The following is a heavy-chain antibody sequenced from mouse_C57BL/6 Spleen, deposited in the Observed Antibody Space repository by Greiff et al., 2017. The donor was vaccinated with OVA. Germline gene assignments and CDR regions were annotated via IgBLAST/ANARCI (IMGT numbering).Heavy chain of an antibody. Sequence: EVKLVESGAELVKPGASVKLSCTASGFNIKDYYMHWVKQRTEQGLEWIGRIDPEDGETKYAPKFQGKATITADTSSNTAYLQLSSLTSEDTAVYYCAGDEVVAPFDVWGTGTTVTVSS. CDR1: GFNIKDYY. J-gene: IGHJ1*03. CDR2: IDPEDGET. V-gene: IGHV14-2*01. D-gene: IGHD1-1*01. CDR3: AGDEVVAPFDV.